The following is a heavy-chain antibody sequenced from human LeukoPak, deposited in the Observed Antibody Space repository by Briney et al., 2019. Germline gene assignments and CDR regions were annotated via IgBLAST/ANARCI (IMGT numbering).Heavy chain of an antibody. CDR2: ISYDGSNK. CDR3: AKASGYSYGYSLCQ. D-gene: IGHD5-18*01. J-gene: IGHJ4*02. CDR1: GFTFSSYG. V-gene: IGHV3-30*18. Sequence: GRSLRLSCAASGFTFSSYGTHWVRQAPGKGLEWVAVISYDGSNKYYADSVKGRFTISRDNSKNTLYLQMNSLRAEDTAVYYCAKASGYSYGYSLCQWGQGTLVTVSS.